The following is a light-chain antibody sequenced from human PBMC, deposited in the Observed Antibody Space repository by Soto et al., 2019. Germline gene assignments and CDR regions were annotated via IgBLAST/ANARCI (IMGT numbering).Light chain of an antibody. CDR1: SSDVGSYNR. Sequence: QSALTQPASLSGSPGQSITISCPGTSSDVGSYNRVSWYQQPPGAAPKLMIYEVSNRPSGVPDRFSGSKSGNTASLTISGLQAEDEADYYCNSYTGSSTYVFGTGTKVTVL. CDR2: EVS. V-gene: IGLV2-18*02. J-gene: IGLJ1*01. CDR3: NSYTGSSTYV.